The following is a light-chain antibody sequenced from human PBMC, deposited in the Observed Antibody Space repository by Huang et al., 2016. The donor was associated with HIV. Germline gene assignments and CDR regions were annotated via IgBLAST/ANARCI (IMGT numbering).Light chain of an antibody. J-gene: IGKJ5*01. V-gene: IGKV1-16*01. CDR1: QGNSNS. CDR2: AAS. CDR3: LQYNTYPPT. Sequence: DIQMTQSPTSLSASMGDKVTITCRASQGNSNSLAWFQQKPGKAPKSLIYAASNLQSGVPSRFSGSGSGTYFTLTIRSLQPEDFATYYCLQYNTYPPTFAQGTLLEMK.